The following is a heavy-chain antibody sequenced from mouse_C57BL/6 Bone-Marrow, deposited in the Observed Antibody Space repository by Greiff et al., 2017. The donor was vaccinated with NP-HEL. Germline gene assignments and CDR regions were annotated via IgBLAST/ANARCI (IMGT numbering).Heavy chain of an antibody. CDR1: GFTFSSYG. CDR3: ARLRRLPPSMDY. V-gene: IGHV5-6*02. J-gene: IGHJ4*01. Sequence: DVMLVESGGDLVKPGGSLKLSCAASGFTFSSYGMSWVRQTPDKRLEWVATISSGGSYTYYPDRVKGRFTISSDNAKNTLYLQMSSLKSDDTAMYYCARLRRLPPSMDYWGQGTSVTVSS. CDR2: ISSGGSYT. D-gene: IGHD2-10*01.